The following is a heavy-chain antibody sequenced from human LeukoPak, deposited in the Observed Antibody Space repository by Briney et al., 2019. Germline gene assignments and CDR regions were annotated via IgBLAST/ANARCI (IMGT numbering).Heavy chain of an antibody. CDR1: GGSISSSYYY. J-gene: IGHJ4*02. CDR3: AGRSLTTVVTSFDY. Sequence: PSETLSLTCTVSGGSISSSYYYWGWIRQPPGKGLEWIGEINHSGSTNYNPSLKSRVTISVDTSKNQFSLKLSSVTAADTAVYYCAGRSLTTVVTSFDYWGQGTLVTVSS. V-gene: IGHV4-39*07. D-gene: IGHD4-23*01. CDR2: INHSGST.